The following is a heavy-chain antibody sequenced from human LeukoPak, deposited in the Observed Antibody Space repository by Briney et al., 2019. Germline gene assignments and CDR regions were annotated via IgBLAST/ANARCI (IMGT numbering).Heavy chain of an antibody. J-gene: IGHJ4*02. CDR1: GFAFNTYA. Sequence: GGSLRLSCAASGFAFNTYAMHWVRQAPGKGLEWVAVISHDGHNKYYADSVKGRFTISRDNSKNTLFVQMNSLRDDDTAMYYCAKEDRQTYDFWSGTPPGYWGQGTHVTVSS. CDR2: ISHDGHNK. D-gene: IGHD3-3*01. V-gene: IGHV3-30-3*01. CDR3: AKEDRQTYDFWSGTPPGY.